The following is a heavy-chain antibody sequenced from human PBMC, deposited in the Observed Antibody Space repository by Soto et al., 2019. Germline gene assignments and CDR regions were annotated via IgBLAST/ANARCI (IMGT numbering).Heavy chain of an antibody. CDR1: GGTFVNYV. J-gene: IGHJ6*03. D-gene: IGHD4-17*01. Sequence: GASVKVSCKASGGTFVNYVITWVRQAPGQGLEWMGALNTIFGITNYAQKVQGRLTMTTDTSTSTANMELTSLRSDDTALYYCARTTVTASYYYMDVWGKGSTVTVSS. CDR2: LNTIFGIT. CDR3: ARTTVTASYYYMDV. V-gene: IGHV1-69*10.